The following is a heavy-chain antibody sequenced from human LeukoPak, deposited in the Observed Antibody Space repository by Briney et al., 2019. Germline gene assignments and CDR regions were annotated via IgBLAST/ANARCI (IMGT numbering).Heavy chain of an antibody. V-gene: IGHV4-34*01. CDR2: INDREST. CDR1: GGSFSAYY. J-gene: IGHJ4*02. Sequence: PSGTLSLTCAVYGGSFSAYYWSWIRQSPGKGLEWIGEINDRESTNYNPSLKSRVTISVDTSMNQFSLKLSSVTAADTAVYYCARGFYGGNPASVDHWGQGTLVTVSS. CDR3: ARGFYGGNPASVDH. D-gene: IGHD4-23*01.